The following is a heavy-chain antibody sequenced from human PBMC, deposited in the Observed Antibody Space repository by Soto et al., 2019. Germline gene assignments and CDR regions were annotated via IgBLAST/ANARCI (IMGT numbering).Heavy chain of an antibody. CDR1: GGSISSSSYY. Sequence: PSETLSLTCTVSGGSISSSSYYWGWIRQPPGKGLEWIGSIYYSGSTYYNPSLKSRVTISVDTSASTAYMELSSLRSEDTAVYYCARGPGGPDGPGDYWGQGTLVTVSS. V-gene: IGHV4-39*02. CDR2: IYYSGST. D-gene: IGHD2-15*01. CDR3: ARGPGGPDGPGDY. J-gene: IGHJ4*02.